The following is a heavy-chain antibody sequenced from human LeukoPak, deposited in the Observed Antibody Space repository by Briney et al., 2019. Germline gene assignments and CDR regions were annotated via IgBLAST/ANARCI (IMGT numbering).Heavy chain of an antibody. CDR2: ISYSGTP. V-gene: IGHV4-59*01. CDR3: ARNRYGSGRY. CDR1: GGSIGSYY. J-gene: IGHJ4*02. Sequence: SETLSLTCTVSGGSIGSYYWTWIRQSPGKGLEWIGYISYSGTPNYNPSLKGRVAISLDTPKNQFSLKLTSVTAADTAVYYCARNRYGSGRYWGQGTLVTVSS. D-gene: IGHD3-10*01.